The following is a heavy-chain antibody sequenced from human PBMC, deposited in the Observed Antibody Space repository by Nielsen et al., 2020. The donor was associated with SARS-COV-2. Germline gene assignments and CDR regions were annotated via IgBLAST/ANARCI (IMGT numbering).Heavy chain of an antibody. D-gene: IGHD3-22*01. J-gene: IGHJ5*02. CDR3: ARGTYYYDSRIPPYNWFDP. Sequence: SVKVSCKASGGTFSSSAISWVRQAPGQGLEWMGRIIPILGIANYAQKFQGRVTITADKSTSTAYMELSSLRSEDTAVYYCARGTYYYDSRIPPYNWFDPWGQGTLVTVSS. V-gene: IGHV1-69*04. CDR2: IIPILGIA. CDR1: GGTFSSSA.